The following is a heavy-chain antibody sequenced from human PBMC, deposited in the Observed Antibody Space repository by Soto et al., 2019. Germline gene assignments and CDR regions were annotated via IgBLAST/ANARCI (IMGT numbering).Heavy chain of an antibody. Sequence: PGGSLRLSCAASGFTFSSYSMNWVRQAPGKGLEWVAVVSSGRSNTHYADSVKGRFTISRDSSKNTVSLEMTSLRAEDTAVYYCAKGGRQWLVTSDFNYWGQGALVTVSS. CDR3: AKGGRQWLVTSDFNY. V-gene: IGHV3-30*18. CDR2: VSSGRSNT. D-gene: IGHD6-19*01. J-gene: IGHJ4*02. CDR1: GFTFSSYS.